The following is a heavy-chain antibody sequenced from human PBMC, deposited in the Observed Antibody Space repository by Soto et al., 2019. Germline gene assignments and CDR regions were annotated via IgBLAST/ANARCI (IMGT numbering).Heavy chain of an antibody. CDR2: ISSSSSTI. Sequence: EVQLVESGGGLVKPGGSLRLSCAASGLTFSSYSMNWVRQAPGKGLEWVSYISSSSSTIYYADSVKGRFTISRDNAKNSLYLQRNSLRAEDTAVYYCARHPERIAEIGWFDPWGQGNLVTVSS. J-gene: IGHJ5*02. CDR1: GLTFSSYS. D-gene: IGHD6-13*01. V-gene: IGHV3-48*01. CDR3: ARHPERIAEIGWFDP.